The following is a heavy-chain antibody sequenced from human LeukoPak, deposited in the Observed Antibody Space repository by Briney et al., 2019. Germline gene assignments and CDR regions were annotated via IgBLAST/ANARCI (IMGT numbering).Heavy chain of an antibody. CDR1: GLTFGDYT. D-gene: IGHD3-10*01. CDR2: ISRNGFAT. CDR3: AKGPTIPTYYTSGSYYEPKAQLDF. J-gene: IGHJ4*02. V-gene: IGHV3-43*01. Sequence: GGSLRLSCAASGLTFGDYTMNWVRQSPGKGLEGGALISRNGFATKYADSVSGRFTISRDNSKNSLYLQMNSLRTEDSALYYCAKGPTIPTYYTSGSYYEPKAQLDFWGQGTLVTVSS.